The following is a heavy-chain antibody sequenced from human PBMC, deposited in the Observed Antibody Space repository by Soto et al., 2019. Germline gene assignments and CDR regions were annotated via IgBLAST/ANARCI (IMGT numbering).Heavy chain of an antibody. V-gene: IGHV1-69*02. Sequence: QVQLVQSGAGVKKPGSSVKVSCTASGGTFSSYTISWVRQAPGQGLEWMGRIIPILGIANYAQKFQGRVTITADKSTSTAYMELSSLRSEDTAVYYCARVGGGGYYGSGSFWFDPWGQGTLVTVSS. J-gene: IGHJ5*02. CDR3: ARVGGGGYYGSGSFWFDP. CDR1: GGTFSSYT. CDR2: IIPILGIA. D-gene: IGHD3-10*01.